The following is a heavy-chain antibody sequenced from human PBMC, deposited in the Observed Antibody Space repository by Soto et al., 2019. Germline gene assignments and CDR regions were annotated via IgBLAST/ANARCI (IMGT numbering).Heavy chain of an antibody. V-gene: IGHV3-7*03. CDR2: IKQDGSEK. Sequence: EVQLVESGGGLVQPGGSLRLSCAASGFTFSSYWMSWVRQAPGKGLEGGANIKQDGSEKYYVDSVKGRFTISRDNAKNSLYLQMNSLRAEDTAVYYCARDLRIAAADNYWFDPWGQGTLVTVSS. J-gene: IGHJ5*02. CDR1: GFTFSSYW. D-gene: IGHD6-13*01. CDR3: ARDLRIAAADNYWFDP.